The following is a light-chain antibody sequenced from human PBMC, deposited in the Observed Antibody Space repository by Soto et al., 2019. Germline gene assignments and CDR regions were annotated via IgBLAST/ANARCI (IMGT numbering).Light chain of an antibody. CDR1: QSISIW. V-gene: IGKV1-5*03. CDR3: QQYNSYSVT. CDR2: KAS. Sequence: DIHVTQSRSTLSASVGDRVTITCRASQSISIWLAWYQQKPGKAPKLLIYKASSLESGVPSRFSGSGSGTEFTLTISSLQPDDFATYYCQQYNSYSVTFGQGTKVDIK. J-gene: IGKJ1*01.